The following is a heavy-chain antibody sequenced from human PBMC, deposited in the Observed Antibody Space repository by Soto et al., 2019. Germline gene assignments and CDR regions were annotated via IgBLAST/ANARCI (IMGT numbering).Heavy chain of an antibody. Sequence: QLQLQESGPGLVKPSETLSLTCTVSGGSISSSSYYWGWIRQPPGKGLEWIGSIYYSGSTYYNPSPKSRVTISVDTSKNQFSLKLSSVTAADTAVYYCATQLLSYFDYWGQGTLVTVSS. V-gene: IGHV4-39*01. CDR1: GGSISSSSYY. D-gene: IGHD2-2*01. J-gene: IGHJ4*02. CDR2: IYYSGST. CDR3: ATQLLSYFDY.